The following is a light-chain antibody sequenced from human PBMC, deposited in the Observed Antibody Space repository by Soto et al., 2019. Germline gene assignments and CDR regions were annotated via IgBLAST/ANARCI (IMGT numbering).Light chain of an antibody. J-gene: IGKJ1*01. Sequence: EIVLTQSPGTLSLSPGERATLSCRASQSVSSSYLAWYQQKPGQAPRLLIYGASSRATGILDRLSGSGSGTDFPLTISRLEPGDFAVYYCQQYGSSRTFGEGTKLEI. V-gene: IGKV3-20*01. CDR1: QSVSSSY. CDR2: GAS. CDR3: QQYGSSRT.